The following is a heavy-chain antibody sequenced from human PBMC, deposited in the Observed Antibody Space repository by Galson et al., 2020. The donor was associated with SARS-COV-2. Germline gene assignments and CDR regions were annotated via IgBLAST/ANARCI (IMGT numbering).Heavy chain of an antibody. Sequence: GGSLRLSCAASGFTFSSYEMNWVRQAPGKGLEWVSYISSSGSTIYYADSVKGRFTISRDNAKNSLYLQMNSLRAEDTAVYYCARRYNWMPLDYWGQGTLVTVSS. D-gene: IGHD1-20*01. CDR2: ISSSGSTI. CDR1: GFTFSSYE. J-gene: IGHJ4*02. V-gene: IGHV3-48*03. CDR3: ARRYNWMPLDY.